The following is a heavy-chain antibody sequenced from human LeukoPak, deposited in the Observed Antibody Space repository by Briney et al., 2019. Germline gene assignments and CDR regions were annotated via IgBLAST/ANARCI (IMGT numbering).Heavy chain of an antibody. CDR2: MNPNSGNT. Sequence: ASVKVSCKASGYTFTSYDINWVRQATGQGLEWMGWMNPNSGNTGYARKFQGRVTMTRNTSISTAYMELSSLRSEDTAVYYCARRPLRGRGYYFDYWGQGTLVTVSS. D-gene: IGHD3-10*01. CDR1: GYTFTSYD. CDR3: ARRPLRGRGYYFDY. J-gene: IGHJ4*02. V-gene: IGHV1-8*01.